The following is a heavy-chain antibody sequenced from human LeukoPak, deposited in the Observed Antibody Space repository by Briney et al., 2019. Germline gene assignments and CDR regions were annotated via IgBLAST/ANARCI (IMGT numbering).Heavy chain of an antibody. D-gene: IGHD1-26*01. V-gene: IGHV1-8*01. CDR2: MNPNSGNT. Sequence: ASLKVSCKASGYTFTSYDINWVRQATGQGLEWMGWMNPNSGNTGYAQKFQGRVTMTRNTSISTAYMELSSLRSEDTAVYYCARMMYRGSYFRGAGSGGQGTLVTVSS. CDR1: GYTFTSYD. J-gene: IGHJ4*02. CDR3: ARMMYRGSYFRGAGS.